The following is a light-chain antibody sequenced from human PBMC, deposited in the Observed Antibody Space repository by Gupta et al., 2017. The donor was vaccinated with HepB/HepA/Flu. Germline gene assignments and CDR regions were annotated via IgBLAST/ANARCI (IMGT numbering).Light chain of an antibody. V-gene: IGLV3-1*01. CDR3: QAWDSSTVV. J-gene: IGLJ2*01. Sequence: SYELTQPPSVSVSPGQTASITCSGDRLVNKYVSWYQQRPGQSPVLVMYQDIKRPSGIPERFSGSNSGNTATLTISGTQAMDEADYYCQAWDSSTVVFGGGTKLTVL. CDR1: RLVNKY. CDR2: QDI.